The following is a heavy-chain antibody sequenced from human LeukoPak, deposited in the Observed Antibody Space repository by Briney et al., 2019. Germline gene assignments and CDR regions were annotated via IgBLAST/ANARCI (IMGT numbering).Heavy chain of an antibody. CDR3: ARSYDSSGYYIPHDY. CDR2: ISAYNGNT. CDR1: GYTFTSYG. V-gene: IGHV1-18*01. D-gene: IGHD3-22*01. Sequence: GASVKVSCKASGYTFTSYGISWVRQAPGQGLEWMGWISAYNGNTNYAQKLQGRVTMTTDTSTSTAYMELRSLRSDDTAVYYCARSYDSSGYYIPHDYWGQGTLVTVSS. J-gene: IGHJ4*02.